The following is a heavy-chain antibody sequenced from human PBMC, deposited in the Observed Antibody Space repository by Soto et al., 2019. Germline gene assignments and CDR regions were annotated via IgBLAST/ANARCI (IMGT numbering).Heavy chain of an antibody. J-gene: IGHJ3*02. CDR3: ARFRSSRTDAFDI. Sequence: QVQLVESGGGVVQPGRSLRLSCAASGFTFSSYAMHWVRQAPGKGLEWIGYIYHSGSTYYNPSLKSRVTISVDRSKNQFSLKLSSVTAADTAVYYCARFRSSRTDAFDIWGQGTMVTVSS. D-gene: IGHD2-2*01. V-gene: IGHV4-4*02. CDR2: IYHSGST. CDR1: GFTFSSYAM.